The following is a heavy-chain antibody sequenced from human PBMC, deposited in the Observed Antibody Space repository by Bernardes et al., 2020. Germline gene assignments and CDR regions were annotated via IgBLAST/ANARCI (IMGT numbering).Heavy chain of an antibody. D-gene: IGHD2-21*01. CDR1: GFTLNDYD. Sequence: GGSLSLSCAASGFTLNDYDYHWVRQVTGKGLEWVSAIGVAGDTYYSGSVKGRFTISRESAKNSLYLQMNSLRADDTAVYYCAREYCGGRGCPGGWFFDLWGRGTLVTVSS. V-gene: IGHV3-13*01. CDR2: IGVAGDT. CDR3: AREYCGGRGCPGGWFFDL. J-gene: IGHJ2*01.